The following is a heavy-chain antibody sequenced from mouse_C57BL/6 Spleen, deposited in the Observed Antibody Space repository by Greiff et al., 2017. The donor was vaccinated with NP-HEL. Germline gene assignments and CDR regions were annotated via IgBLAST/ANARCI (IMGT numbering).Heavy chain of an antibody. CDR1: GFTFSDYG. D-gene: IGHD1-1*01. CDR2: ISSGSSTI. Sequence: EVQLMESGGGLVKPGGSLKLSCAASGFTFSDYGMHWVRQAPEKGLEWVAYISSGSSTIYYADTVKGRFTISRDNAKNTLYLQMTRLESEDTAMYYCANGRYPYYAMDYWGQGTSVTVSS. J-gene: IGHJ4*01. V-gene: IGHV5-17*01. CDR3: ANGRYPYYAMDY.